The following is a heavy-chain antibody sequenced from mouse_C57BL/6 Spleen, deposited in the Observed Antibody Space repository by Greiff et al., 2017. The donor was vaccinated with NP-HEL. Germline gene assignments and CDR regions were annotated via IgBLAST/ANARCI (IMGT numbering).Heavy chain of an antibody. CDR2: IYPGSGST. V-gene: IGHV1-55*01. Sequence: LQQPGAELVKPGASVKMSCKASGYTFTSYWITWVKQRPGQGLEWIGDIYPGSGSTNYNEKFKSKATLTVDTSSSTAYMQLSSLTSEDSAVYYCAGTGTGYYYAMDYWGQGTSVTVSS. D-gene: IGHD4-1*01. CDR3: AGTGTGYYYAMDY. CDR1: GYTFTSYW. J-gene: IGHJ4*01.